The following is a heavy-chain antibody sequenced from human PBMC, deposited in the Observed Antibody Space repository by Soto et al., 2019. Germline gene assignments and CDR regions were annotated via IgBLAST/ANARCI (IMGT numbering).Heavy chain of an antibody. CDR2: MNPGSGNT. Sequence: XSVKVSCKASVYTFTNYEINWVRQATGQGLEWMGWMNPGSGNTGYAHKFQGRVTMTRNISISTAYMELSRLGSDDTAIYYCARMAASGSLNWFDHWGQGPLVTVSS. D-gene: IGHD3-10*01. CDR1: VYTFTNYE. J-gene: IGHJ5*02. CDR3: ARMAASGSLNWFDH. V-gene: IGHV1-8*01.